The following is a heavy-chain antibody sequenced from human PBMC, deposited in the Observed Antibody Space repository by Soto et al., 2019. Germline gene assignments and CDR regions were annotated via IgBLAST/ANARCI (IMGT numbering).Heavy chain of an antibody. Sequence: QVQLVQSGAELKKPGSSVKVSCTASGDTFSFYTMNWVRQAPGQGPEWMGRIIPMVRMANYAQKFQGRVTXLXDXXTSTSYMELSSLRSEDTAVYYCATNYGSGSAPVDYWGQGTLVTVAS. D-gene: IGHD3-10*01. CDR2: IIPMVRMA. CDR1: GDTFSFYT. J-gene: IGHJ4*02. V-gene: IGHV1-69*02. CDR3: ATNYGSGSAPVDY.